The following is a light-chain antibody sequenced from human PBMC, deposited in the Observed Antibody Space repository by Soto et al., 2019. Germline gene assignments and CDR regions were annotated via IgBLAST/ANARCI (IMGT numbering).Light chain of an antibody. J-gene: IGLJ2*01. CDR1: SSNIGNNY. Sequence: QSVLTQPPSMSAAPGQKVTISCSGSSSNIGNNYVSWYQQLPGTAPKLLIYHNNERPSGIPDRFSTSKSGASATLGITGLQTGDEADYYCGTWDSSLSAVVFGGVTKVTV. V-gene: IGLV1-51*01. CDR3: GTWDSSLSAVV. CDR2: HNN.